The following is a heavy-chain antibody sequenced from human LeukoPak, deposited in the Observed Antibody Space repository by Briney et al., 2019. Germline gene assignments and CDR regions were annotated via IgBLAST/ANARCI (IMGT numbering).Heavy chain of an antibody. Sequence: SETLSLTCAVYGGSFSGYYWSRIRQPPGKGLEWIGEINHSGSTNYNPSLKSRVTISVDTSKNQFSLKLSSVTAADTAVYYCARSGKIIVGATHDWFDPWGQGTLVTVSS. D-gene: IGHD1-26*01. CDR1: GGSFSGYY. CDR3: ARSGKIIVGATHDWFDP. J-gene: IGHJ5*02. V-gene: IGHV4-34*01. CDR2: INHSGST.